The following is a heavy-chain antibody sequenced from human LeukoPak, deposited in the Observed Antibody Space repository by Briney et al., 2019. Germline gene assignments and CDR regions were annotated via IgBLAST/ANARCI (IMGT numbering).Heavy chain of an antibody. CDR1: GGSFSGYY. J-gene: IGHJ4*02. CDR3: PRVSVVVTAIIDY. V-gene: IGHV4-34*01. CDR2: INHSGST. D-gene: IGHD2-21*02. Sequence: SETLSLTCAVNGGSFSGYYWSWIRQPPGKGLEWIGEINHSGSTNYNPSLKSRVTISVDTSKNQFSLKLSSVTAADTAVYYCPRVSVVVTAIIDYWGQGTLVTVS.